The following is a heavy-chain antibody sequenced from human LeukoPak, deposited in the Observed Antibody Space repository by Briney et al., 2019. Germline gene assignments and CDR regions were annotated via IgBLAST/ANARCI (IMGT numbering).Heavy chain of an antibody. CDR1: GFTFSSYE. Sequence: GGSLRLSCAASGFTFSSYEMNWVRQAPGKGLEWVSYISSSGSTIYYADSVKGRFTISRDNAKNSLYLQMNSLRAEDTAVYYCARDRTMRNYGDYPLFGYWGQGTLVTVSS. CDR3: ARDRTMRNYGDYPLFGY. D-gene: IGHD4-17*01. J-gene: IGHJ4*02. V-gene: IGHV3-48*03. CDR2: ISSSGSTI.